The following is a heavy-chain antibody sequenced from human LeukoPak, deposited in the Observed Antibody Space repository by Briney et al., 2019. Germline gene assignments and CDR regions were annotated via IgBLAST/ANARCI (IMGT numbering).Heavy chain of an antibody. Sequence: SETLSLTCTVSGGSISSSSYYWGWIRQPPGKGLEWIGSIYYSGSTYYNPSLKSRVTISVDTSKNQFSLKLSSVTAADTAVYYCARHLGYCSSTSCYEFQHWGQGTLVTVSS. CDR1: GGSISSSSYY. CDR2: IYYSGST. D-gene: IGHD2-2*01. V-gene: IGHV4-39*01. CDR3: ARHLGYCSSTSCYEFQH. J-gene: IGHJ1*01.